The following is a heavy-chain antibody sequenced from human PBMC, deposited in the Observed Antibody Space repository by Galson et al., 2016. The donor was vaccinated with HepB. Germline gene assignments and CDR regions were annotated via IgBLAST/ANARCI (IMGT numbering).Heavy chain of an antibody. CDR1: GFTFSNYD. J-gene: IGHJ6*02. CDR2: LSSSGGNT. V-gene: IGHV3-23*01. Sequence: SLRLSCAASGFTFSNYDMAWVRQAPGKGLEWVSSLSSSGGNTYYADSAKGRFTISRDNSKHPLSLQMNSLRAEDTAVYYCARDTFMAGMDVWGQGTTVTVSS. CDR3: ARDTFMAGMDV. D-gene: IGHD3-16*01.